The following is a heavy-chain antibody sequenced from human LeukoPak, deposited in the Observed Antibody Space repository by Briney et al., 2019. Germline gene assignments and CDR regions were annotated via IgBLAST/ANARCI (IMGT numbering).Heavy chain of an antibody. CDR3: AKGYSSSCPDY. Sequence: PGGSLRLSCAASGFSFSTFGIHWVRQAPGKGLEWVALMSLNGDDKYYADSVKGRFTISRDNSKNTLYLQMNSLRAEDTAVYYCAKGYSSSCPDYWGQGTLVTVSS. J-gene: IGHJ4*02. CDR2: MSLNGDDK. CDR1: GFSFSTFG. V-gene: IGHV3-30*18. D-gene: IGHD6-13*01.